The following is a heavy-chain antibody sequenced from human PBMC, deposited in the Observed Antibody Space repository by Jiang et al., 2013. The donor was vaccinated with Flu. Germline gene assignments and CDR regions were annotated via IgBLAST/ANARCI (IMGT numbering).Heavy chain of an antibody. CDR3: ARGGAGIWAAFDI. CDR1: GFTFSSYW. CDR2: IKQDGSEK. J-gene: IGHJ3*02. V-gene: IGHV3-7*01. D-gene: IGHD2-15*01. Sequence: GGLVQPGGSLRLSCAASGFTFSSYWMSWVRQAPGKGLEWVANIKQDGSEKYYVDSVKGRFTISRDNAKNSLYLQMNSLRAEDTAVYYCARGGAGIWAAFDIWGQGTMVTVSS.